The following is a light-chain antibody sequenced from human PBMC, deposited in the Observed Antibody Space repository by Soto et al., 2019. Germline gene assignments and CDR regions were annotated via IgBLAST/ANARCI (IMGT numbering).Light chain of an antibody. V-gene: IGKV3-20*01. CDR1: QSVSSSY. J-gene: IGKJ3*01. Sequence: EIVLTQSPGTLSLSPGERATLSCRASQSVSSSYLAWYQQKPGQAPRLLIYGASSRATGVPDRFSGSGSGTDFTLTSSTLEPDDFAVYYGHQDGSSRFIFGPGTKVDIK. CDR3: HQDGSSRFI. CDR2: GAS.